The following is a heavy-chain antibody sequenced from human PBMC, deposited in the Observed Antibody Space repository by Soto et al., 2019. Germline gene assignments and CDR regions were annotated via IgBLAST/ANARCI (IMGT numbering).Heavy chain of an antibody. CDR1: GFTFSSYG. CDR2: ISYDGSNK. Sequence: QVQLVESGGGVVKPGRSLRLSCAASGFTFSSYGMHWVRQAPGKGLEWVAVISYDGSNKYYADSVKGRFTISRDNSKXXXXXXXXXXXXXXXXXXXXXXXXXXXXXXXMDVWGQGTTVTVSS. V-gene: IGHV3-30*03. J-gene: IGHJ6*02. CDR3: XXXXXXXXXXXMDV.